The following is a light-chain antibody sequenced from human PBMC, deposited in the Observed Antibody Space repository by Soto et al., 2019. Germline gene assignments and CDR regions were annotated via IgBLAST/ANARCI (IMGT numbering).Light chain of an antibody. V-gene: IGLV2-14*01. CDR3: LSTTSTITYV. CDR2: MVS. Sequence: SVLTQPASGSGSPGQAIAISCTGTTNDGGGYNDVSWYHQHPGKVPKRLCHMVSNQPSGVSSSLSGSKSINTTSVTISGPQAEDEADSYRLSTTSTITYVFGTGTQVTVL. J-gene: IGLJ1*01. CDR1: TNDGGGYND.